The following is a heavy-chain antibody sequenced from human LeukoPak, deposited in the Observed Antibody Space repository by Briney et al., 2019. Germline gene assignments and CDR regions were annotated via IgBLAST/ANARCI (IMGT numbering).Heavy chain of an antibody. CDR1: GFTFGDYA. D-gene: IGHD3-3*01. Sequence: GGSLRLSCTASGFTFGDYAMTWVRQAPGKGLEWVAFIWYDGSNKYYADSVKGRFTISRDNSKNTLYLQMNSLRAEDTAVYYCAKDRFGSFYYFDYWGQGNLVTVSS. V-gene: IGHV3-30*02. CDR2: IWYDGSNK. J-gene: IGHJ4*02. CDR3: AKDRFGSFYYFDY.